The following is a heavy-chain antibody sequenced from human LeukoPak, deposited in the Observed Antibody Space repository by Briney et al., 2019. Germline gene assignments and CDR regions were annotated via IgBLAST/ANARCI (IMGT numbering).Heavy chain of an antibody. Sequence: PSETLSLTCAVSGGSISSSNWWSWVRQPPGKGLEWIGEIYHSGSTNYNPSLKSRVTISIDKSKNQFSLKLSSVTAADTAVYYCARDVGSGSHYIHEYWGQGTLVTVSS. CDR2: IYHSGST. CDR3: ARDVGSGSHYIHEY. D-gene: IGHD3-10*01. V-gene: IGHV4-4*02. CDR1: GGSISSSNW. J-gene: IGHJ4*02.